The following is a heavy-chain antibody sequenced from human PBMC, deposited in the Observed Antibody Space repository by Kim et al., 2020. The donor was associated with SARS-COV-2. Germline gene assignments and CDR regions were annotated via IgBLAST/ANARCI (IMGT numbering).Heavy chain of an antibody. CDR2: ISSSSSYI. CDR1: GFTFSSYS. J-gene: IGHJ6*02. Sequence: GGSLRLSCAASGFTFSSYSMNWVRQAPGKGLEWVSSISSSSSYIYYADSVKGRFTISRDNAKNSLYLQMNSLRAEDTAVYYCARGLWQWLANYYYYGMDVWGQGTTVTVSS. CDR3: ARGLWQWLANYYYYGMDV. V-gene: IGHV3-21*01. D-gene: IGHD6-19*01.